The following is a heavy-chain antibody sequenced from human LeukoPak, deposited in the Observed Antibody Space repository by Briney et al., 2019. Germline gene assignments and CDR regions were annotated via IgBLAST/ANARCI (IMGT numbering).Heavy chain of an antibody. CDR2: ISGRGDNT. J-gene: IGHJ4*02. CDR1: GFTFSRYA. CDR3: AAPYDFWSGYNY. V-gene: IGHV3-23*01. Sequence: GGSLRLSCADSGFTFSRYAMSWVRQAPGKGLEWVSVISGRGDNTYYADSVKGRFTISRDNSKNTLFLQMNSLRTEDTAVYYCAAPYDFWSGYNYWGQGTLVTVSS. D-gene: IGHD3-3*01.